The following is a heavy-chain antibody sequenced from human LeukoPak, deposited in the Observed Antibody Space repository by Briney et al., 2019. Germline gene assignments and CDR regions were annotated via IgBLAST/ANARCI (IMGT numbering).Heavy chain of an antibody. V-gene: IGHV3-48*03. CDR1: GFTFSSYE. Sequence: AGGSLRLSCAASGFTFSSYEMNWVRQAPRKGLEWVSYISSSGSTIYYADSVKGRFTISRDNAKNSLYLQMNSLRAEDTAVYYCASGLVATTNPYYYYYGMDVWGQGTTVTVSS. J-gene: IGHJ6*02. CDR2: ISSSGSTI. D-gene: IGHD5-12*01. CDR3: ASGLVATTNPYYYYYGMDV.